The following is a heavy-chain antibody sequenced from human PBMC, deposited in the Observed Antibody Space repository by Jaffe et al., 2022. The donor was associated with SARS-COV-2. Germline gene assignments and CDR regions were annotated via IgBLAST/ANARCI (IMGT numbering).Heavy chain of an antibody. D-gene: IGHD2-15*01. J-gene: IGHJ4*02. CDR1: GGTFSSYA. Sequence: QVQLVQSGAEVKKPGSSVKVSCKASGGTFSSYAISWVRQAPGQGLEWMGGIIPIFGTANYAQKFQGRVTITADESTSTAYMELSSLRSEDTAVYYCARPTGYCSGGSCYSRESFDYWGQGTLVTVSS. CDR2: IIPIFGTA. V-gene: IGHV1-69*01. CDR3: ARPTGYCSGGSCYSRESFDY.